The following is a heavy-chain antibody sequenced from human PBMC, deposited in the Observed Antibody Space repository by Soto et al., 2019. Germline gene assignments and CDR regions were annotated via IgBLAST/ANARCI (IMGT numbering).Heavy chain of an antibody. V-gene: IGHV3-23*01. Sequence: EVQLLESGGGLVQPGGSLRLSCAASGFTFGSYAMSWVRQAPGKGLEWVSAISGSGGSTYYADSVKGRFTISRDNSKNTLYLQMNSLRAEDTAVYYCAKDRRITMVRGAHFDYWGQGTLVTVSS. CDR1: GFTFGSYA. J-gene: IGHJ4*02. CDR2: ISGSGGST. CDR3: AKDRRITMVRGAHFDY. D-gene: IGHD3-10*01.